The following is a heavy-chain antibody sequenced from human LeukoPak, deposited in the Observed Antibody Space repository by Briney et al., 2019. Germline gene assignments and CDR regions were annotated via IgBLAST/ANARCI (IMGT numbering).Heavy chain of an antibody. CDR1: GFTVSSNS. CDR3: ARGLNPYCGGDCYSGDY. J-gene: IGHJ4*02. Sequence: GGSLRLSCTVSGFTVSSNSMSWVRQAPGKGLEWVSFIYSDNTHYSDSVKGRFTISRDNSKNTLYLQMNSLRAEDTSVYYCARGLNPYCGGDCYSGDYWGQGTLVTVSS. V-gene: IGHV3-53*01. CDR2: IYSDNT. D-gene: IGHD2-21*02.